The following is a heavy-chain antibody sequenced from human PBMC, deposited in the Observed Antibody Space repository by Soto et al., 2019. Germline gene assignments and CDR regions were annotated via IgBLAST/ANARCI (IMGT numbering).Heavy chain of an antibody. CDR1: GYTFIIYG. Sequence: QVQLMQSGAEVKKPGASVKVSCKASGYTFIIYGISWVRQAPGQGLEWMGWMSADNGNTNYAQNFQGRVTMTTDTSTRTASMELRSLRSDDTAVYYCAGGGYFYDSSGYPEYYFDYWGQGTLVTVSS. CDR3: AGGGYFYDSSGYPEYYFDY. V-gene: IGHV1-18*01. D-gene: IGHD3-22*01. J-gene: IGHJ4*02. CDR2: MSADNGNT.